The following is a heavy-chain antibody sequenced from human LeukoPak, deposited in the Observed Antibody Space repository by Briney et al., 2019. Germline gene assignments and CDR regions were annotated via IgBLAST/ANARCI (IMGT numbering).Heavy chain of an antibody. CDR2: ISSSGSTI. CDR1: GFTFSSYE. V-gene: IGHV3-48*03. CDR3: AKGVWWELLGWFDP. D-gene: IGHD1-26*01. J-gene: IGHJ5*02. Sequence: PGGSLRLSCAASGFTFSSYEMNWVRQAPGKGLEWVSYISSSGSTIYYADSVKGRFTISRDNAKNSLYLQMNSLRAEDTAVYYCAKGVWWELLGWFDPWGQGTLVTVSS.